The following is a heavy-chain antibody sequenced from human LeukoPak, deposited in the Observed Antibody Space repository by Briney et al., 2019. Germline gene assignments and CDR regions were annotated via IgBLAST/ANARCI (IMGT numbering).Heavy chain of an antibody. V-gene: IGHV4-34*01. CDR1: GGSFSGYY. Sequence: SETLSLTCAVYGGSFSGYYWSWIRQPPGKVLEWIGEINHSGSTNYNPSLKSRVTISVDTSKNQFSLKLSSVNAADTAVYYCARVRLVISTLFDYWGQGTLVTVSS. D-gene: IGHD4/OR15-4a*01. J-gene: IGHJ4*02. CDR2: INHSGST. CDR3: ARVRLVISTLFDY.